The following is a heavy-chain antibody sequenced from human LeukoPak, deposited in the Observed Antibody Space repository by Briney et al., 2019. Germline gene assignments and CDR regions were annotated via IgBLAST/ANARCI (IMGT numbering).Heavy chain of an antibody. D-gene: IGHD2-2*01. V-gene: IGHV4-59*01. CDR1: GGSISNYY. CDR2: IYHSGST. Sequence: SETLSLTCSVSGGSISNYYWNWIRQTPGKGLESIGYIYHSGSTYYNPSPKSRVTISLDTSKKQFSLKLSSVTAADTAVYFCARDSVNCSTTSCSDYLDYWGQGTLVTVSS. J-gene: IGHJ4*02. CDR3: ARDSVNCSTTSCSDYLDY.